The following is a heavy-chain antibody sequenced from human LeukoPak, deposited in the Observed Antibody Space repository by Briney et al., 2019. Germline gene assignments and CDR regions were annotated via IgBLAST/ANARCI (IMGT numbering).Heavy chain of an antibody. Sequence: GGSRRLSGQPSGSPSGSLAMHWDRQPQGRGQGWGAVIPYDGGNKYYADSVKGRFTISRDNSENTLYLQMNSLRAEDTAVYYCARDGEQLSYYYYYMDVWGKGTTVTVSS. V-gene: IGHV3-30*17. CDR2: IPYDGGNK. CDR1: GSPSGSLA. J-gene: IGHJ6*03. CDR3: ARDGEQLSYYYYYMDV. D-gene: IGHD6-13*01.